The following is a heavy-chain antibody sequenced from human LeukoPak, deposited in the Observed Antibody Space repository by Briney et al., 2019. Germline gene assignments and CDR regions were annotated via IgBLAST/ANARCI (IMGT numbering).Heavy chain of an antibody. CDR3: ARGRRWTTVTTVFDY. J-gene: IGHJ4*02. V-gene: IGHV4-34*01. Sequence: SETLSLTCAVYGGSFSGYYWSWIRQPPGKGLEWIGEINHSGSTNYNPSLKSRVTISVDTSKNQFSLKPSSVTAADTAVYYCARGRRWTTVTTVFDYWGQGTLVTVSS. D-gene: IGHD4-17*01. CDR1: GGSFSGYY. CDR2: INHSGST.